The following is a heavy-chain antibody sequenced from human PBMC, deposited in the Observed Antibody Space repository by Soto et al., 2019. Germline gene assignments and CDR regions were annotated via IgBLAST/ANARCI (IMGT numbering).Heavy chain of an antibody. CDR3: ARDFVVGGPTINYYYGMDV. J-gene: IGHJ6*02. CDR1: GFPVSSNY. D-gene: IGHD1-26*01. CDR2: IYSAGNT. Sequence: PGGSLRLSCAASGFPVSSNYMSWVRQAPGKGLEWISIYSAGNTYYADSVKGRFTISRDNSKNTLYLQMNSLGAEDTAVYYCARDFVVGGPTINYYYGMDVWGQGTTVTVSS. V-gene: IGHV3-66*01.